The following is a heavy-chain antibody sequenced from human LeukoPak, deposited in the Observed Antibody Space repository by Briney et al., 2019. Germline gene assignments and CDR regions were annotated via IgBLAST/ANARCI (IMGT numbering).Heavy chain of an antibody. CDR2: IYYSGST. CDR1: GGSISSGGYS. J-gene: IGHJ3*02. V-gene: IGHV4-30-4*07. D-gene: IGHD3-10*01. CDR3: ARGGPYYYGSGSYYSGAFDI. Sequence: SETLSLTCAVSGGSISSGGYSWSWIRQPPGKGLEWIGYIYYSGSTYYNPSLKSRVTISVDTSKNQFSLKLSSVTAADTAVYYCARGGPYYYGSGSYYSGAFDIWGQGTMVTVSS.